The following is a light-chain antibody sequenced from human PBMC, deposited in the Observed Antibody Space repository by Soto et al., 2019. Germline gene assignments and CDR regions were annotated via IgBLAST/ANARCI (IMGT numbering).Light chain of an antibody. CDR3: CSYAGSYTP. Sequence: QSVLTQPRSVSGSPGQSVTISCTGTSSDVGGYNYVSWYQQHPGKAPKLMIYDVSKRPSGVPDRFSGSKSGNTASLTISGFQAEDEADYYCCSYAGSYTPFGTGTKLTVL. CDR2: DVS. CDR1: SSDVGGYNY. V-gene: IGLV2-11*01. J-gene: IGLJ1*01.